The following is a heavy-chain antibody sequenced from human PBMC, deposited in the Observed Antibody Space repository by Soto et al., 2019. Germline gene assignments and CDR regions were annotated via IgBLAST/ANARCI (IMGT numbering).Heavy chain of an antibody. CDR2: ISAYNGNT. D-gene: IGHD6-6*01. CDR3: ARDRVRQLGDYYYYYGMDV. J-gene: IGHJ6*02. V-gene: IGHV1-18*01. CDR1: CYTFTSYG. Sequence: ASVNVSCKASCYTFTSYGISWVRQAPLQVLELMGWISAYNGNTNYAQKLQGRVTMTTDTSTSTAYMELRSLRSDDTAVYYCARDRVRQLGDYYYYYGMDVWGQGNTVTVSS.